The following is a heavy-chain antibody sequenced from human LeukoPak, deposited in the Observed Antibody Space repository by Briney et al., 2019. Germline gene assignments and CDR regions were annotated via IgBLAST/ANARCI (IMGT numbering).Heavy chain of an antibody. J-gene: IGHJ4*02. CDR2: ISGSGGST. Sequence: GGSLRLSCAASGFTFSSYAMSWVPQAPGKGLGWVSAISGSGGSTSYADSVKGRFTISRDNSKNTLYLQMNSLRAEDTAVYYCARDRKRLYCSSTSCYPGYSSSLISDYWGQGTLVTVSS. D-gene: IGHD2-2*01. V-gene: IGHV3-23*01. CDR1: GFTFSSYA. CDR3: ARDRKRLYCSSTSCYPGYSSSLISDY.